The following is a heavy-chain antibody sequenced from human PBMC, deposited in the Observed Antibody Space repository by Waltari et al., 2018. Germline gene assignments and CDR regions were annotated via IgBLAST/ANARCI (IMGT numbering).Heavy chain of an antibody. J-gene: IGHJ4*02. CDR2: MDYSGRT. D-gene: IGHD5-18*01. Sequence: QLQLQESGPGLVKPPETLSLTCPVSGGSLSSSSYYWGWIRPPPEKGLEWVASMDYSGRTYYNPSLKSRVTISVDTSKNQFSLEVRSVTAADTAVYYCARFLGEPDTAMASDYWGQGTLVTVSS. CDR1: GGSLSSSSYY. V-gene: IGHV4-39*07. CDR3: ARFLGEPDTAMASDY.